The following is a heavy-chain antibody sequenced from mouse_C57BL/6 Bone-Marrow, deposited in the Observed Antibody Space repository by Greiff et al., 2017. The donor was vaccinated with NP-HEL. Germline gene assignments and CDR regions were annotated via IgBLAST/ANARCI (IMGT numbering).Heavy chain of an antibody. CDR3: ARGTTVVPGDY. CDR1: GYSITSGYY. J-gene: IGHJ4*01. CDR2: ISYDGSN. Sequence: EVKLQESGPGLVKPSQSLSLTCSVTGYSITSGYYWNWIRQFPGNKLEWMGYISYDGSNNYNPSLKNRISITRDTSKNQFFLKLNSVTTEDTATYYCARGTTVVPGDYWGQGTSVTVSS. V-gene: IGHV3-6*01. D-gene: IGHD1-1*01.